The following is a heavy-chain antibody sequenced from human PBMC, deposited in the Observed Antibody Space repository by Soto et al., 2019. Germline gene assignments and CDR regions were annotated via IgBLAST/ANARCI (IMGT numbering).Heavy chain of an antibody. J-gene: IGHJ4*02. CDR1: GFTFSSYT. CDR2: ITSGSDYI. CDR3: TREHVDTIFRRGQRGSFDN. Sequence: EVQLVESGGGLVNSGGSLRLSCAASGFTFSSYTMNWVRQAPGKGLEWVAFITSGSDYIYYADSVKGGFTISRDDANISLCRQLSSLRAEDTAVYYCTREHVDTIFRRGQRGSFDNWSQGTLVTVAS. V-gene: IGHV3-21*01. D-gene: IGHD3-9*01.